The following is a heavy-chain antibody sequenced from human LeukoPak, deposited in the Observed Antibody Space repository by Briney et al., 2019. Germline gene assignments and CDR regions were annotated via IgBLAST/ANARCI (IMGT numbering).Heavy chain of an antibody. Sequence: GGSLRLSCAASGFTVSSNYMNWVRQAPGKGLEWVSVIYSGGFTYYADSVKGRFTISRHNSKNTLYLQMKSLRPEDTAVYYCAREYYGMEVWGQGTTVTVSS. CDR3: AREYYGMEV. CDR1: GFTVSSNY. V-gene: IGHV3-53*01. J-gene: IGHJ6*02. CDR2: IYSGGFT.